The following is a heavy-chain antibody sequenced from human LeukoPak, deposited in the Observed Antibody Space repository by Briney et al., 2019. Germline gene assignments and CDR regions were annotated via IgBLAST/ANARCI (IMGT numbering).Heavy chain of an antibody. Sequence: PGGSLRLSCAASGFTFSSYEMNWVRQAPRKGLEWVSYISSSGSTIYYADSVKGRFTISRDNAKNSLYLQMNSLRAEDTAVYYCARAMDTDYYYGMDVWGQGTTVTVSS. CDR1: GFTFSSYE. CDR3: ARAMDTDYYYGMDV. J-gene: IGHJ6*02. V-gene: IGHV3-48*03. CDR2: ISSSGSTI. D-gene: IGHD5-18*01.